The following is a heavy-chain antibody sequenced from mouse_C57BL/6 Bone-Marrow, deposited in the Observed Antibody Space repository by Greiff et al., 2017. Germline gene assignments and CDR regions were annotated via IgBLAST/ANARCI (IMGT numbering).Heavy chain of an antibody. CDR3: ARKGYGNYPNYYAMDY. Sequence: VHLVESGPGLVQPSQSLSITCTVSGFSLTSYGVHLVRQSPGTGLEWLGVIWSGGSTDYNAAFISRLSISKDNSKSQVFFKMNSLQADDTAIYYCARKGYGNYPNYYAMDYWGQGTSVTVSS. CDR1: GFSLTSYG. CDR2: IWSGGST. J-gene: IGHJ4*01. D-gene: IGHD2-10*02. V-gene: IGHV2-2*01.